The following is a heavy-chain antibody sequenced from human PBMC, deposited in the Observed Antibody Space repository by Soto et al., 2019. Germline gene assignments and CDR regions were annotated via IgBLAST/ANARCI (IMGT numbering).Heavy chain of an antibody. V-gene: IGHV1-18*01. D-gene: IGHD5-12*01. J-gene: IGHJ5*02. Sequence: ASVKVSCKASGYTFTNYGISWVRQAPGQGLEWMGWINVYNGNTKYAQKVQGRVTMTTDTSTTTAYMELSNLRSDDTAVYYCAKDGGKDGYFGNWLDPWGQGTLVTVSS. CDR3: AKDGGKDGYFGNWLDP. CDR1: GYTFTNYG. CDR2: INVYNGNT.